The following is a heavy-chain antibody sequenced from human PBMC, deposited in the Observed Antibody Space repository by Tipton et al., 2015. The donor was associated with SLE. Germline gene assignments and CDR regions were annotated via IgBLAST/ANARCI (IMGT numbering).Heavy chain of an antibody. CDR3: AIPTVGATGGFDS. V-gene: IGHV4-59*12. Sequence: TLSLTCIVSGGSISNFYWSWIRQPPGKGLEWIGNVYYRGSTNYNPSLQSRVTISVDTSRNQFSLKLTSVTAADTAVYYCAIPTVGATGGFDSWGHGTLVIVSS. J-gene: IGHJ4*01. CDR2: VYYRGST. CDR1: GGSISNFY. D-gene: IGHD1-26*01.